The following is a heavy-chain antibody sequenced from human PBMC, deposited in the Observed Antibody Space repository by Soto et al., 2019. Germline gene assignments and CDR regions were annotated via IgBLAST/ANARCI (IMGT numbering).Heavy chain of an antibody. D-gene: IGHD3-10*01. J-gene: IGHJ4*02. CDR3: ARGRPLLLWFGETTKFDY. V-gene: IGHV4-39*07. CDR2: IYYSGST. CDR1: GGSISSSTYY. Sequence: SETLSLTCTFSGGSISSSTYYLGWIRQPPGKGLEWIGRIYYSGSTNYNPSLKSRVTISVDTSKNQFSLKLSSVTAADTAVYYCARGRPLLLWFGETTKFDYWGQGTLVTVSS.